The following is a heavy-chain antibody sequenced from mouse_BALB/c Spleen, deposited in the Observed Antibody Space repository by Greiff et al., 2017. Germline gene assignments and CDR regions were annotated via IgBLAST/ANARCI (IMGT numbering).Heavy chain of an antibody. CDR1: GYSITSDYA. CDR2: ISYSGST. J-gene: IGHJ3*01. CDR3: ARRDYDARFAY. V-gene: IGHV3-2*02. Sequence: EVKLVESGPGLVKPSQSLSLTCTVTGYSITSDYAWNWIRQFPGNKLEWMGYISYSGSTSYNPSLKSRISITRDTSKNQFFLQLNSVTTEDTATYYCARRDYDARFAYWGQGTLVTVSA. D-gene: IGHD2-4*01.